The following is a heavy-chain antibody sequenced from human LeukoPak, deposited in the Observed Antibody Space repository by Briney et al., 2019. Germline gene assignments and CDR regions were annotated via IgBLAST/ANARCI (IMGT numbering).Heavy chain of an antibody. CDR1: GFTFSSYA. D-gene: IGHD6-19*01. J-gene: IGHJ4*02. CDR2: ISGSGGST. Sequence: GGSLRLSCAASGFTFSSYAMSWVRQAPGKGLEWVSAISGSGGSTYYADSVKGRFTISRDNSKNTLYLQMNSLRAEDTAVYYCAKIGWAAVAATGYYWGQGILVSVSS. V-gene: IGHV3-23*01. CDR3: AKIGWAAVAATGYY.